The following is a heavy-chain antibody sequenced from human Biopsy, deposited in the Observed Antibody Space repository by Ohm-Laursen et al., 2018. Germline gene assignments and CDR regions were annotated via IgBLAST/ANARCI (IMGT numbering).Heavy chain of an antibody. CDR1: GDSISSYY. CDR2: VYYTGST. Sequence: SETLSLTCTVSGDSISSYYWSWIRQPPGKGLQWIGYVYYTGSTDYNPSLQSRVTISKDTSKNQFSLQVNSVTAADTAVYYCARTPRDSFWSGSYKRGLWFDPWGQGTLVSVSS. V-gene: IGHV4-59*01. J-gene: IGHJ5*02. D-gene: IGHD3-3*01. CDR3: ARTPRDSFWSGSYKRGLWFDP.